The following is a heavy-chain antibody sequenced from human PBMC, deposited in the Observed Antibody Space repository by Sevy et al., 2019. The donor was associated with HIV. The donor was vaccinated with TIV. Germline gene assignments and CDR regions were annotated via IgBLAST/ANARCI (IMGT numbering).Heavy chain of an antibody. J-gene: IGHJ4*02. V-gene: IGHV3-15*01. CDR2: VKSKTEGGTA. Sequence: GGSLRLSCSASGFTFSNVWMSWVRQAPGKGLEWVGHVKSKTEGGTADYAAPVKGGFTISRDDSKDMLYLQMSSLKTEDTAVYYCTTGGSILQHWGQGTLVTVSS. CDR1: GFTFSNVW. CDR3: TTGGSILQH. D-gene: IGHD2-21*01.